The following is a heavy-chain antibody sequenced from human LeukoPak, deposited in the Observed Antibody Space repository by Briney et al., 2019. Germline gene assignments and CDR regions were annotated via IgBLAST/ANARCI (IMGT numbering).Heavy chain of an antibody. Sequence: PSETLSLTCTVSGGPISGDYWSWIRQPPGKGLEWVAYIHYTGGTNYNPSLKSRVTISVDTSKNQFSLRLSSVTAADTAVYYCARLQGDSTAVFDYWGQGTLVSVSS. D-gene: IGHD2-21*01. V-gene: IGHV4-59*01. CDR3: ARLQGDSTAVFDY. CDR1: GGPISGDY. J-gene: IGHJ4*02. CDR2: IHYTGGT.